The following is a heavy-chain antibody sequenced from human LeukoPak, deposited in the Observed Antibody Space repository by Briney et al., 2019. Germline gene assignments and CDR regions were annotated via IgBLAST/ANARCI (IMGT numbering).Heavy chain of an antibody. Sequence: ASVKVSCKASGYTFTCYGISWVRQAPGQGLEWMGWISAYNGNTNYAQKLQGRVTMTTDTSTSTAYMELRSLRSDDTAVYYCARDQRYYYDSHGYFDYWGQGTLVTVSS. J-gene: IGHJ4*02. CDR1: GYTFTCYG. CDR3: ARDQRYYYDSHGYFDY. V-gene: IGHV1-18*01. CDR2: ISAYNGNT. D-gene: IGHD3-22*01.